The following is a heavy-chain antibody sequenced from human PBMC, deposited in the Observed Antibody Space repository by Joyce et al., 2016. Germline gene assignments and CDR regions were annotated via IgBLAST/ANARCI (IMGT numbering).Heavy chain of an antibody. V-gene: IGHV3-30*18. CDR2: RSYDGIYK. D-gene: IGHD6-25*01. CDR3: AKILTATYSSGWFLDY. Sequence: QVQLVESGGGVVQPGRSLRLSCAASGLTLSNYGVHWVRQAPGKGLEWVAVRSYDGIYKDNADSVKGRFTISRDKSKNTVFLERNSLRTEDTAVYYCAKILTATYSSGWFLDYWGQGTLVTVSS. J-gene: IGHJ4*02. CDR1: GLTLSNYG.